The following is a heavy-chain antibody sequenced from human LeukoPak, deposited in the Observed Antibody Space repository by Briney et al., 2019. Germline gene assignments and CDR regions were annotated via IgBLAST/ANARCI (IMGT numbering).Heavy chain of an antibody. J-gene: IGHJ5*02. CDR1: GFTVSDNY. CDR3: ARDAPQVPAAGVLAS. Sequence: GGSLRLSCAASGFTVSDNYMSWVRQAPGKGLEWVSVMYSGGDTYYANSVKGRFTFSSDISKNTLFLQMNGLTTEDTAMYYCARDAPQVPAAGVLASWGQGTLVTVSS. CDR2: MYSGGDT. D-gene: IGHD6-13*01. V-gene: IGHV3-53*01.